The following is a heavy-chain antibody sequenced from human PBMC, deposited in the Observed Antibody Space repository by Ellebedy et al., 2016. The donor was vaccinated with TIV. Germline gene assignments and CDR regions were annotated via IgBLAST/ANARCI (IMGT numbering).Heavy chain of an antibody. CDR2: INTNTGNP. CDR3: GSCYVPGIAY. D-gene: IGHD2-15*01. Sequence: AASVKVSCKASGYTFTTDAMNWVRQAPGQGLEWMGWINTNTGNPTCAQGFTGRFVFSLDTSVSTAYLQISSLKAEDTALCSGGSCYVPGIAYWGQGTLVTVSS. V-gene: IGHV7-4-1*05. CDR1: GYTFTTDA. J-gene: IGHJ4*02.